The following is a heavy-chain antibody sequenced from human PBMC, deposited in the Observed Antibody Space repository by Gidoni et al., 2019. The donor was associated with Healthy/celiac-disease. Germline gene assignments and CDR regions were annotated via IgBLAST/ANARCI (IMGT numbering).Heavy chain of an antibody. V-gene: IGHV3-48*03. CDR1: GFTISSYE. J-gene: IGHJ6*02. D-gene: IGHD6-13*01. Sequence: EVQLVESGGGLVQPGGSLRLYCAASGFTISSYELNWVRQAPGKGLEWFSYISSGGSTIYYADAVLCRFTISRDNATNSLYLQMHSLRAEDTAVYYCARVHSSPLRGYGMDVWCQGTTVTVSS. CDR3: ARVHSSPLRGYGMDV. CDR2: ISSGGSTI.